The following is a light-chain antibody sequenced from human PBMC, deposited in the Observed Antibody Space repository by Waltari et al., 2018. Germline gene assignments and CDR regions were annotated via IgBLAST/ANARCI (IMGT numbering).Light chain of an antibody. CDR1: QSISKY. J-gene: IGKJ1*01. V-gene: IGKV3-20*01. CDR2: HAS. Sequence: EIMFTQSPGTLSFSRGERATLSCKASQSISKYLAWYQQKPGQAPRLLIYHASSRATGIPDRFSGSGSGTDFSLTISSLEPEDFAVYYCQHYVRLPATFGQGTNVEIK. CDR3: QHYVRLPAT.